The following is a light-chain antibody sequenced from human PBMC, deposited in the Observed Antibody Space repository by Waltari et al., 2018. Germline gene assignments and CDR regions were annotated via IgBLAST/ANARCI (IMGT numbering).Light chain of an antibody. Sequence: SYVVTQSPSVSVAPGETARLTCGGANIGSKSVHWFQHRPGQAPVLVISYDSDRPSGIPERFSGSNSGNTATLTISWVEAEDEADYYCLVWHSTIDHQGVFGGGTKLTVL. CDR3: LVWHSTIDHQGV. CDR1: NIGSKS. J-gene: IGLJ2*01. V-gene: IGLV3-21*04. CDR2: YDS.